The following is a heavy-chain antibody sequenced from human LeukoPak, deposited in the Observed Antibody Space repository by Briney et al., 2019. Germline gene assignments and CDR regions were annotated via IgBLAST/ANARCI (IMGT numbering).Heavy chain of an antibody. D-gene: IGHD2-2*01. CDR3: AREAVVPAAITGFDY. J-gene: IGHJ4*02. CDR1: GFTFSSYA. CDR2: ISGSGGST. V-gene: IGHV3-23*01. Sequence: GGSLRLSCAASGFTFSSYAMSWVRQAPGKGLEWVSAISGSGGSTYYADSVKGRFTISRDNAKNSLYLHMNSLRAEDTAVYYCAREAVVPAAITGFDYWGQGTLVTVSS.